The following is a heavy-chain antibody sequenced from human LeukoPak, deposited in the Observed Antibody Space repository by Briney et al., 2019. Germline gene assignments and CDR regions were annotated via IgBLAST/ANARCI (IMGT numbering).Heavy chain of an antibody. Sequence: GGSLRLSCAASGFTFSMYWMHWVRHAPGKGLLWVSRINTDGSTTNFADSVKGRFTISRDNAKNTLYLQMNSLRSEDTAVYYCARVPPSVGEATSEYFQDWGQGTLVTVSS. CDR1: GFTFSMYW. J-gene: IGHJ1*01. V-gene: IGHV3-74*01. CDR2: INTDGSTT. CDR3: ARVPPSVGEATSEYFQD. D-gene: IGHD1-26*01.